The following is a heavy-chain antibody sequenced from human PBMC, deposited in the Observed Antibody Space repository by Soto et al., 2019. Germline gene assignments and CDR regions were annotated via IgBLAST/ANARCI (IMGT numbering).Heavy chain of an antibody. Sequence: EVRLVESGGSLVQPGGSLRLSCAASGFSVSSNYMTWVRQAPGQGLECVSVIYSGGNTYYADSVKGRFTISRDNSKNTLYLQMNNVRAEDTAVYYCARRHFYGSDWGQGTLVTVSS. V-gene: IGHV3-66*04. CDR1: GFSVSSNY. CDR3: ARRHFYGSD. D-gene: IGHD3-10*01. J-gene: IGHJ4*02. CDR2: IYSGGNT.